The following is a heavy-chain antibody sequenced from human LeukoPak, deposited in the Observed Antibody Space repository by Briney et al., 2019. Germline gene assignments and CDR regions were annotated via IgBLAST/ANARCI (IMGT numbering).Heavy chain of an antibody. Sequence: SVKVSCKASGGTFSSYAISWVRQAPGQGLEWMGGIIPIFGTANYAQKFQGRATITTDESTSTAYMELSSLRSEDTAVYYCARQYCSGGSCYDYWGQGTLVTVSS. CDR1: GGTFSSYA. J-gene: IGHJ4*02. CDR2: IIPIFGTA. V-gene: IGHV1-69*05. D-gene: IGHD2-15*01. CDR3: ARQYCSGGSCYDY.